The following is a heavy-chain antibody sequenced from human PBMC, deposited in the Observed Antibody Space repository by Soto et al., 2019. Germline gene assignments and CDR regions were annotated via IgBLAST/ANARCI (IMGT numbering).Heavy chain of an antibody. V-gene: IGHV1-69*02. D-gene: IGHD3-10*01. CDR2: IIPILGIA. CDR1: GGTFSSYT. J-gene: IGHJ5*02. Sequence: QVQLVQSGAEVKKPGSSVKVSCKASGGTFSSYTISWVRQAPGQGLEWMGRIIPILGIANYAQKFQGSVTITADKCRSTAYMELSSLRSGDTAVYYCAFSISMVRGRFDPWGQGTLVTVSS. CDR3: AFSISMVRGRFDP.